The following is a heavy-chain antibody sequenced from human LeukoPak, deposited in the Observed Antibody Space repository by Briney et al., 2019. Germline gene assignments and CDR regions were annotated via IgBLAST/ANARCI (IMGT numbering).Heavy chain of an antibody. V-gene: IGHV3-21*01. CDR1: GFXFSSYS. CDR3: ARDQFGKGNWFDP. Sequence: GGSLRLSCVASGFXFSSYSMTWVRQAPGKGLEWVSSISGSDYTLYADSVKGRFTVSRDNAKNFLYLQMRSLRVEDTAVYYCARDQFGKGNWFDPWGQGTLVTVSS. D-gene: IGHD3-10*01. CDR2: ISGSDYT. J-gene: IGHJ5*02.